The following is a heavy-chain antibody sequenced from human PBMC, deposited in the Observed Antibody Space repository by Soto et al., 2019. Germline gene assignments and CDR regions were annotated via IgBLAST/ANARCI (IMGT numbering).Heavy chain of an antibody. CDR1: GFSFSNHA. D-gene: IGHD5-18*01. CDR2: ISYDGANQ. V-gene: IGHV3-30-3*01. CDR3: ARRGYNYGYGPFDY. Sequence: QVQLVEFGGGVVQPGRFLTLSCAASGFSFSNHAMHWVRQAPGKGLEWLAVISYDGANQYYADSVKGRFIISRDNSNKTLYLQMNSLRAEDTAVYYCARRGYNYGYGPFDYWGQGTLVTVSS. J-gene: IGHJ4*02.